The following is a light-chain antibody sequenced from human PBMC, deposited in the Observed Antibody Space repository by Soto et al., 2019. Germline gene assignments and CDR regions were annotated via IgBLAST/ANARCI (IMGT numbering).Light chain of an antibody. Sequence: IQMTQSPSSLSASVGDRVTITCRASQSISSYLNWYQQKPGKAPKLLIYAASSLQSGVPSRFSGSGSGTDFTLTSSSLQPGDFATYYCQQSYSTPPDTFGQGTKLEIK. CDR3: QQSYSTPPDT. CDR2: AAS. V-gene: IGKV1-39*01. J-gene: IGKJ2*01. CDR1: QSISSY.